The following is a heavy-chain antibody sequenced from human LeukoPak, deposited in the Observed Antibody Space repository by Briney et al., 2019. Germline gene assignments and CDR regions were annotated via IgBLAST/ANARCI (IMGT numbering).Heavy chain of an antibody. D-gene: IGHD3-9*01. CDR2: IGTVGNT. CDR1: GFTFSTYD. J-gene: IGHJ4*02. Sequence: GGSLRLSCAASGFTFSTYDFHWVRQATGKGLEWVSAIGTVGNTHYPGSVKGRFTISRENAKNSVYLQMDNLRAGDTAVYYCVRESNDFLTGYYDYWGQGILVTVSS. V-gene: IGHV3-13*01. CDR3: VRESNDFLTGYYDY.